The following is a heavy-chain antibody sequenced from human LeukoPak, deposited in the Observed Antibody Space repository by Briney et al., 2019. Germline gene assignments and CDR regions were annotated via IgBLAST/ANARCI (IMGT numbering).Heavy chain of an antibody. V-gene: IGHV3-43*02. Sequence: GGSLRLSCVASGFTFDAYAMHWVRQAPGKGLEWVSLINKDGSATYYADSVKGRFTISRDNSKNSLYLQMNSLRSEDTALYYCATWAFYHSLDVWGQGTTVTVSS. D-gene: IGHD1-26*01. CDR3: ATWAFYHSLDV. CDR2: INKDGSAT. CDR1: GFTFDAYA. J-gene: IGHJ6*02.